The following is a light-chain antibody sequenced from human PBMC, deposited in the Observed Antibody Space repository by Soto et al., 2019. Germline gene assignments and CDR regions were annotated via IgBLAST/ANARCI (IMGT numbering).Light chain of an antibody. Sequence: DIHMTQSPSSLSASVGDRFTITCRASQGIANYLAWYQHKPGKVPNLLIYAASTLQSGVPSRFSGGGSGTDFTLTISSLQPEDVATYYCQKYNSAPRTFGQGTKVDIK. CDR1: QGIANY. J-gene: IGKJ1*01. CDR3: QKYNSAPRT. V-gene: IGKV1-27*01. CDR2: AAS.